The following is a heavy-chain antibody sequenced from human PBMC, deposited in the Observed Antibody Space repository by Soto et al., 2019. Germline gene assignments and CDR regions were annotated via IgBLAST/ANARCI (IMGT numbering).Heavy chain of an antibody. Sequence: KASETLSLTCTVSGGSISSGAYSWSWIRLPPGKRLEWIGYIYHRGTSHYNPSLKSRVTMSVDRSRNQFSLNLRSVTAADTAVYYCARTLDLGGSAGTNWFDPWGQGTLVTVS. CDR3: ARTLDLGGSAGTNWFDP. J-gene: IGHJ5*02. V-gene: IGHV4-30-2*01. CDR1: GGSISSGAYS. D-gene: IGHD2-15*01. CDR2: IYHRGTS.